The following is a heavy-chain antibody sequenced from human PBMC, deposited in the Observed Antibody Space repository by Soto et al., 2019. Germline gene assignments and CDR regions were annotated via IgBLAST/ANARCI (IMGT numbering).Heavy chain of an antibody. CDR2: IYYSGST. CDR1: GGSVSSGSYY. Sequence: PSETLSLTCTVSGGSVSSGSYYWGWIRQPPGKGLEWIGSIYYSGSTYYNPSLKSRVTISVDTSKNQFSLKLSSVTAADTAVYYCATQEVGGSYVYTFDPWGQGTLVTVSS. CDR3: ATQEVGGSYVYTFDP. J-gene: IGHJ5*02. V-gene: IGHV4-39*01. D-gene: IGHD1-26*01.